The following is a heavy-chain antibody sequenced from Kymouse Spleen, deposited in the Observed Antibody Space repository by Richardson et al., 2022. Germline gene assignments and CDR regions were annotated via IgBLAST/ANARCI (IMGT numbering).Heavy chain of an antibody. D-gene: IGHD3-10*01. Sequence: QVQLVESGGGVVQPGRSLRLSCAASGFTFSSYGMHWVRQAPGKGLEWVAVIWYDGSNKYYADSVKGRFTISRDNSKNTLYLQMNSLRAEDTAVYYCARDGGYYGSGSYYGWFDPWGQGTLVTVSS. V-gene: IGHV3-33*01. CDR2: IWYDGSNK. CDR3: ARDGGYYGSGSYYGWFDP. CDR1: GFTFSSYG. J-gene: IGHJ5*02.